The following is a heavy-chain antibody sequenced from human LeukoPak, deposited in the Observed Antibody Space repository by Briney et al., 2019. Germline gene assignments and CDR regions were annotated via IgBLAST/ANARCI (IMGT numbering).Heavy chain of an antibody. D-gene: IGHD3-3*01. CDR2: ISRNGDST. CDR3: ARDASDYWFFDL. Sequence: GGSLRLSCAASGFTFSSYGMTWVRQAPGKGLEWVSGISRNGDSTYYADSVKGRFTISRDNSKNTLYLQMNSLRAEDTALYYCARDASDYWFFDLWGRGTLVTVSS. V-gene: IGHV3-23*01. J-gene: IGHJ2*01. CDR1: GFTFSSYG.